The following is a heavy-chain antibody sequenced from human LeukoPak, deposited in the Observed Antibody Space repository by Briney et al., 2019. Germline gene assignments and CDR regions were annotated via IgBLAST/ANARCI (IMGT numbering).Heavy chain of an antibody. V-gene: IGHV3-7*01. CDR1: GFTFTTFW. CDR3: AGSGWQVYFDY. CDR2: IKQDGSET. J-gene: IGHJ4*02. Sequence: GGPLRLSCAASGFTFTTFWMSWVRQAPGRGLEWVANIKQDGSETYYVESVKGRFTISRDTAKNPLYLQMNSVRAEDTGVYYCAGSGWQVYFDYWGQGALVTVSS. D-gene: IGHD6-19*01.